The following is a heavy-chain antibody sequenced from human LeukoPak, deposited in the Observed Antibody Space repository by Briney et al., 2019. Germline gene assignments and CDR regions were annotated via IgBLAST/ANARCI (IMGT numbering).Heavy chain of an antibody. CDR3: ARKRWKAPGQNWFDP. CDR2: INHSGST. CDR1: GGSFSGYY. J-gene: IGHJ5*02. Sequence: SETLSLTCAVYGGSFSGYYWSWIRQPPGKGLEWIGEINHSGSTNYNPSLKSRVTISVDTSKNQFSLKLSSVTAADTAVYYCARKRWKAPGQNWFDPWGQGTLVTVSS. D-gene: IGHD1-1*01. V-gene: IGHV4-34*01.